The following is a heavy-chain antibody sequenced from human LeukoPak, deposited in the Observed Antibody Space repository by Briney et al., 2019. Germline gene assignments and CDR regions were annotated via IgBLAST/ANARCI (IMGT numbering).Heavy chain of an antibody. CDR1: GGFISSFY. Sequence: KPSETLSLICTVSGGFISSFYWSWIRQPPGQGLEWIGYIYTSGSTNYNPSLKSRVTISVDTSKSQFSLKLSSVTAADTAVYYCARYESSASFDPWGQGTLATVSS. J-gene: IGHJ5*02. CDR3: ARYESSASFDP. V-gene: IGHV4-4*09. D-gene: IGHD3-22*01. CDR2: IYTSGST.